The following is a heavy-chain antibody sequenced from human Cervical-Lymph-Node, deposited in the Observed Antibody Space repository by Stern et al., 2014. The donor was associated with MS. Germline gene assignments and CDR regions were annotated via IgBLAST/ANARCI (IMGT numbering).Heavy chain of an antibody. CDR3: ARGGSSWYGWFDP. V-gene: IGHV3-11*01. CDR1: GFTFSDYY. J-gene: IGHJ5*02. Sequence: VQLVASGGGLVKPGGSLRISCAASGFTFSDYYMSWIRQAPGKGLARVSYLSSSGSTIYYADSVKGRLTISRANAKTLMIVIMNSLRAEDTAVYYCARGGSSWYGWFDPWGQGTLVTVSS. CDR2: LSSSGSTI. D-gene: IGHD6-13*01.